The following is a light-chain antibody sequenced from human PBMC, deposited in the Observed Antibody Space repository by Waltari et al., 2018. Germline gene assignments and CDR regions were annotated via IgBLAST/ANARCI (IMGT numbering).Light chain of an antibody. Sequence: DIQMTQSPSTLSASVGDRVTITCRASQSISSWLDWYQQKPGKAPKVLIYKASSLESGVPSRFSGSGSGTEFTLTISSLQPDDFATYYCQQYNSYSGTFGQGTKVEIK. CDR2: KAS. CDR3: QQYNSYSGT. CDR1: QSISSW. V-gene: IGKV1-5*03. J-gene: IGKJ1*01.